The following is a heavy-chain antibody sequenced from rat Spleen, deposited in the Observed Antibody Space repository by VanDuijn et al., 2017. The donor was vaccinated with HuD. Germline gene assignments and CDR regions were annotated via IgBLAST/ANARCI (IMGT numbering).Heavy chain of an antibody. CDR2: IQNGGST. CDR1: GFSLTSYN. CDR3: ARQVSYYGYTYFDY. D-gene: IGHD1-7*01. Sequence: QVQLKESGPGLVQPSQTLSLTCTVSGFSLTSYNVHWIRQPTGKGLEWMGRIQNGGSTDYNSALKSRLSISRDTSKSQVFLKMNSLQTEDTAMYFCARQVSYYGYTYFDYWGRGVMVTVSS. J-gene: IGHJ2*01. V-gene: IGHV2-30*01.